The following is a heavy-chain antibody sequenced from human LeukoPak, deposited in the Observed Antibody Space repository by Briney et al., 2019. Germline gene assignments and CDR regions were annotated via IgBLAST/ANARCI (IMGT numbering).Heavy chain of an antibody. CDR1: GFTLRTST. V-gene: IGHV1-58*01. CDR2: VSVGSGMT. J-gene: IGHJ3*02. CDR3: AAELNGVNSDCCNFEI. Sequence: SVKVSRKGFGFTLRTSTVQWVRQARGQRPELVRWVSVGSGMTKYAHSLQERLSITRDMSTGTAYMELGSLTSDDTAVYYCAAELNGVNSDCCNFEIWGQGTMVTVSS. D-gene: IGHD4-23*01.